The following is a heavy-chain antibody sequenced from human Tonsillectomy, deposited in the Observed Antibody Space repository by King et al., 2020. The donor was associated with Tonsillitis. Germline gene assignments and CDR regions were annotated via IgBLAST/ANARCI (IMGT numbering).Heavy chain of an antibody. CDR2: ISRSNTT. D-gene: IGHD3/OR15-3a*01. CDR1: GFAFCSFG. CDR3: ARDDLDLDSYGHDWFVP. J-gene: IGHJ5*02. Sequence: VQLVESGGGLVQPGGSLRLSCAASGFAFCSFGLNWLRQAPGKGLEWVSYISRSNTTYYADSVKGRFTISRDHAKHSLYLHMNSLRVDDSAVYYCARDDLDLDSYGHDWFVPWGQGTLVTVSS. V-gene: IGHV3-48*04.